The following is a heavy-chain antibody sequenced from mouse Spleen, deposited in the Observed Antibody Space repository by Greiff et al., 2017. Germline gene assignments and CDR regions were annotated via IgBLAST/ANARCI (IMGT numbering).Heavy chain of an antibody. Sequence: QVQLKQPGAELVKPGASVKLSCKASGYTFTSYWMQWVKQRPGQGLEWIGEIDPSDSYTNYNQKFKGKATLTVDTSSSTAYMQLSSLTSEDSAVYYCAGYLSWFAYWGQGTLVTVSA. CDR3: AGYLSWFAY. CDR2: IDPSDSYT. V-gene: IGHV1-50*01. J-gene: IGHJ3*01. CDR1: GYTFTSYW. D-gene: IGHD2-2*01.